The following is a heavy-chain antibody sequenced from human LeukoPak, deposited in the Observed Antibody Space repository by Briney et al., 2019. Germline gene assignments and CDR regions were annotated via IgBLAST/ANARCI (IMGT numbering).Heavy chain of an antibody. V-gene: IGHV4-59*01. D-gene: IGHD1-26*01. J-gene: IGHJ4*02. CDR1: GGSISSYY. Sequence: SETLSLTCTVSGGSISSYYWSRIRQPPGKGLEWIGYIYYSGSTNYNPSLKSRVTISVDTSKNQFSLKLSSVTAADTAVYYCARVSGSYLYYFDYWGQGTLVTVSS. CDR3: ARVSGSYLYYFDY. CDR2: IYYSGST.